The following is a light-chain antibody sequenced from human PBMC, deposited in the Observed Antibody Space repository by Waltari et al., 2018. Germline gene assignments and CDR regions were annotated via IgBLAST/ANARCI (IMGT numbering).Light chain of an antibody. V-gene: IGLV1-44*01. CDR1: SSNIGCPT. Sequence: QSVLTQPPSASGTPGQRVTISCSGSSSNIGCPTVNWYQQLPGMATNLLSQSKNERPSGVPDRFSGSESGTSASLAISGLQSEDEADYYCAAWDDRLDGWVFGGGTKLTVL. CDR2: SKN. CDR3: AAWDDRLDGWV. J-gene: IGLJ3*02.